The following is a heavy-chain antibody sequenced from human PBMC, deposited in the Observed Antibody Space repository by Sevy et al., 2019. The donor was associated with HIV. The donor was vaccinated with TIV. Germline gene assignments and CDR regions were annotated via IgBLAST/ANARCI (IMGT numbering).Heavy chain of an antibody. Sequence: SETLSLTCTVSGGSINSGAHYWSWIRQHPGKGLEWIGYVYYTGNSYYNPSLKSRVTISVDTSKNQFSLKRSSVTAADTAVYYCARAVLSWYYMDVWGKGTTVTVSS. V-gene: IGHV4-31*03. CDR2: VYYTGNS. J-gene: IGHJ6*03. D-gene: IGHD2-8*02. CDR3: ARAVLSWYYMDV. CDR1: GGSINSGAHY.